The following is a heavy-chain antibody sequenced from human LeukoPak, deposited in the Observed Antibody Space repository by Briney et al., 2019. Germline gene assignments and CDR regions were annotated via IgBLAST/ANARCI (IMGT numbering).Heavy chain of an antibody. CDR1: GGSISSSGYY. CDR3: ARQGYADFSSQPFDY. V-gene: IGHV4-39*01. CDR2: IYYSGST. D-gene: IGHD4-17*01. J-gene: IGHJ4*02. Sequence: SETLSLTCTVSGGSISSSGYYWGWIRQPPGKGLEWIGSIYYSGSTYYNPSLKSRVTISVDTSKNQFSLKLSSVTAADTAVYYCARQGYADFSSQPFDYWGQGTLVTVSS.